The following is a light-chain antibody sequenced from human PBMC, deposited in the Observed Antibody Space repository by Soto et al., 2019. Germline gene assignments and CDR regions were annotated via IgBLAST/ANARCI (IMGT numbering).Light chain of an antibody. CDR3: QQYGSSPRT. J-gene: IGKJ1*01. CDR1: QSVSSNY. V-gene: IGKV3-20*01. Sequence: EIVLTQSPGTLSLSPGERATPSCRASQSVSSNYLAWYQQKPGQAPRLLIYGVSSRATGIPDRFSGSGSGTDFTLTISRLEPEDFAVYYCQQYGSSPRTFGQGTKVEIK. CDR2: GVS.